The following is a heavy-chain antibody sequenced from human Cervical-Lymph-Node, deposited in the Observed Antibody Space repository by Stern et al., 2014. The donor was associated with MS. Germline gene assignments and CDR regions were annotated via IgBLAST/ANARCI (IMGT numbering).Heavy chain of an antibody. CDR3: ASARNTAFDI. V-gene: IGHV1-46*03. CDR1: EYTLTYFF. Sequence: QMQLVQSGAEVKKPGASVQVSCKASEYTLTYFFMPWIRQAPGQGLEWMGVINPSGGFTTYAQRFQGRLTMTRDTSTSTVFMKLSSLTSEDTAVYYCASARNTAFDIWGQGTSVIVSS. CDR2: INPSGGFT. J-gene: IGHJ3*02.